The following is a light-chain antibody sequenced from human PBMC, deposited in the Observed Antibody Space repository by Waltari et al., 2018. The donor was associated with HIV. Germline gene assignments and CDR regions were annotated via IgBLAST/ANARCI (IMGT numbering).Light chain of an antibody. Sequence: QSELTQPPSASGTPGQRVTISCSGSSSNIGSYTVNWYQQLPGTAPKLLIFANPPRPSGVPDRFSGSQCDPSASLAIGGLQSEDEADYYCATWDASLSGPVFGGGTKLTVL. CDR2: ANP. J-gene: IGLJ2*01. V-gene: IGLV1-44*01. CDR1: SSNIGSYT. CDR3: ATWDASLSGPV.